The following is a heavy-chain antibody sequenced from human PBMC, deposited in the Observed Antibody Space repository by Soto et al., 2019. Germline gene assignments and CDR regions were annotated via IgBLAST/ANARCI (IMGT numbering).Heavy chain of an antibody. CDR3: ARDSGVTMVRGVMDV. CDR1: GFPVSSNY. CDR2: IYSGGST. Sequence: GGSLRLSCAASGFPVSSNYMSWVRQAPGKGLEWVSVIYSGGSTYYADSVKGRFTISRDNSKNTLYLQMNSLRAEDTAVYYCARDSGVTMVRGVMDVWGQGTTVTVSS. J-gene: IGHJ6*02. V-gene: IGHV3-53*01. D-gene: IGHD3-10*01.